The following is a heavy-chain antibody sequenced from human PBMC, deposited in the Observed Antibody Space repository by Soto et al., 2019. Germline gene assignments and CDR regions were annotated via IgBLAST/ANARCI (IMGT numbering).Heavy chain of an antibody. J-gene: IGHJ5*02. CDR2: TYYSGST. D-gene: IGHD2-8*01. CDR3: ARHAAYCKNAVCYTRWFDP. V-gene: IGHV4-39*01. Sequence: SETLSLTCTVSGGSISSSSYYWGWIRQPPGKGLEWIGSTYYSGSTYYNQSLKSRLTISVDTSKNQFSLKLSSVSAADTAVYYCARHAAYCKNAVCYTRWFDPWGQGALVTVSS. CDR1: GGSISSSSYY.